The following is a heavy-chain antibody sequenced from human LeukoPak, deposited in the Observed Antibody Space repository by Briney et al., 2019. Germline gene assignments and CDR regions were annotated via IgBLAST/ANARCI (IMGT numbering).Heavy chain of an antibody. CDR3: ARPHSISGDDAFDI. CDR2: IKQDGSEK. CDR1: GFTFSRYW. D-gene: IGHD3-3*01. Sequence: GGSLRLSCAASGFTFSRYWMTWVRQAPGKGLEWVANIKQDGSEKYYVGSVMGRFTISRDNAKNSLFLQMNRLRAEDTAVYYCARPHSISGDDAFDIWGHGTMVSVSS. J-gene: IGHJ3*02. V-gene: IGHV3-7*01.